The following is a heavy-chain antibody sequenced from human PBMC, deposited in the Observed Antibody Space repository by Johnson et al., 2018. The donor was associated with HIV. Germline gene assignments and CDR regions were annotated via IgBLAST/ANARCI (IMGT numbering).Heavy chain of an antibody. CDR1: GFTFFDYY. CDR2: ISSSCSTI. V-gene: IGHV3-11*01. CDR3: TRIWSSAGAFDI. J-gene: IGHJ3*02. D-gene: IGHD3-3*01. Sequence: QVQLVESGGGLVKPGGSLRLSCAAFGFTFFDYYMSWIRQAPGKGLEWVSYISSSCSTIYYADSAKGRFTISRDNAKNSLYLQMNSLKTEDTAVYYCTRIWSSAGAFDIWGQGTMVTVSS.